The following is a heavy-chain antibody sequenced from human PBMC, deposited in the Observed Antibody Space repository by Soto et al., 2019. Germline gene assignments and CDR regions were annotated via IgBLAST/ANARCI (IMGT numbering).Heavy chain of an antibody. Sequence: QVQLQESGPGLVKPSETLSLTCTVSGGSISSYYWSWIRQPPGKGLEWIGYIYYSGSTNYNPSLKSRVTISVDTSKNQFSLKLSSVTAADTAVYYCAREVAVAGRNWFDPWGQGTLVTVSS. V-gene: IGHV4-59*01. J-gene: IGHJ5*02. CDR1: GGSISSYY. D-gene: IGHD6-19*01. CDR2: IYYSGST. CDR3: AREVAVAGRNWFDP.